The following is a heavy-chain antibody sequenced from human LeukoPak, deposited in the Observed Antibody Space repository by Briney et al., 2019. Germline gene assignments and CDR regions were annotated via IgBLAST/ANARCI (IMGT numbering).Heavy chain of an antibody. D-gene: IGHD1-26*01. CDR2: IYHSGST. CDR3: ASPRVGATRFDY. V-gene: IGHV4-38-2*01. CDR1: GGSFSGYY. J-gene: IGHJ4*02. Sequence: SETLSLTCAVYGGSFSGYYWGWIRQPPGKGLEWIGSIYHSGSTYYNPSLKSRVTISVDTSKNQFSLKLSSVTAADTAVYYCASPRVGATRFDYWGQGTLVTVSS.